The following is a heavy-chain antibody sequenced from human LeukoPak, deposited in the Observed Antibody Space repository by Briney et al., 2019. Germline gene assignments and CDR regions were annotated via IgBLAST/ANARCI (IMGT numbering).Heavy chain of an antibody. D-gene: IGHD3-10*02. CDR2: ISSSGSTI. Sequence: GGSLRLSCAGSGFTFSSYEMNWVRQAPGKGLEWVSYISSSGSTIYYANSVKGRFTISRDNAKNSLYLQMNSLRAEDTAVYYCAELGITMIGGVWGKGTTVTISS. V-gene: IGHV3-48*03. CDR1: GFTFSSYE. CDR3: AELGITMIGGV. J-gene: IGHJ6*04.